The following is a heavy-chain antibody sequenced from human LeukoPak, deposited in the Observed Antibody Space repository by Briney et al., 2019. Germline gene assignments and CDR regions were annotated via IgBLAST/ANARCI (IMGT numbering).Heavy chain of an antibody. Sequence: GGSLRLSCASSGFTFNRSWMNWVRQAPGKGLEWVANLDPSGSQKRYVDSVKGRFIISKDHPGASLYLDMYSLRAEDTAIYYCALWPSGNYWGQGPLVPVSS. D-gene: IGHD3-10*01. V-gene: IGHV3-7*01. CDR1: GFTFNRSW. CDR3: ALWPSGNY. J-gene: IGHJ4*02. CDR2: LDPSGSQK.